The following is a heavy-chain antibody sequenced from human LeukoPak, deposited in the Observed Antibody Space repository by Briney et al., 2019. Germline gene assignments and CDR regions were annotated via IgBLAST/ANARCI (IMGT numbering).Heavy chain of an antibody. D-gene: IGHD3-16*01. CDR1: GYSISSGYY. Sequence: SETLSLACTVSGYSISSGYYWGWIRQPPGKGLEWIGSIYHSGSTYYNPSLKSRVTISVDTSKNQFSLKLSSVTAADTAVYYCARVTSGSYGRLGYWGQGTLVTVSS. CDR2: IYHSGST. J-gene: IGHJ4*02. V-gene: IGHV4-38-2*02. CDR3: ARVTSGSYGRLGY.